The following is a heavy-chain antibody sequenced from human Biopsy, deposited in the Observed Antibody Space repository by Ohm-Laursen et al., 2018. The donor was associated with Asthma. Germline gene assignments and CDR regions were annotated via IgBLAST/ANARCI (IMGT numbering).Heavy chain of an antibody. J-gene: IGHJ4*02. CDR3: ARAQDYYDSRGYYRSFDY. Sequence: SETLSFTCTVSYGSITSGGYYWTWIRQHPGKGLEWTGFIYYSGSTYYNPSLKSRVSISIDTSKNQFSLKLSSVTAADTAVYYCARAQDYYDSRGYYRSFDYWGQGTLVTVSS. CDR1: YGSITSGGYY. D-gene: IGHD3-22*01. V-gene: IGHV4-31*03. CDR2: IYYSGST.